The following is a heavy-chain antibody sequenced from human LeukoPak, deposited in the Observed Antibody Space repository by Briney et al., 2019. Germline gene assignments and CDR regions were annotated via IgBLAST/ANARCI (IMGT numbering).Heavy chain of an antibody. CDR3: AMDSSGWYAFDI. V-gene: IGHV3-23*01. CDR1: VFTFNSYS. J-gene: IGHJ3*02. Sequence: GGSVTLSCAASVFTFNSYSIRWVRHAPGKGREWVLGISGSGGSTYYEDSVKGRFTISRDNSKNTLYLQMNSLRAEDTAVYYCAMDSSGWYAFDIWGQGTVVTVSS. CDR2: ISGSGGST. D-gene: IGHD6-19*01.